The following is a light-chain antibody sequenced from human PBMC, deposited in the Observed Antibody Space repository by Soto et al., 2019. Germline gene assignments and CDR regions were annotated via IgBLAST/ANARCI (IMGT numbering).Light chain of an antibody. J-gene: IGLJ3*02. Sequence: QLVLTQPPSASGTPGQRVSISCSGRNSNIGSNYVYWYQQLPGTAPKLLMYTNNQRPSGVPDRFSGSKSGTSASLAISGLRSEDEADYYCATWDDSLSAWVFGGGTKLTVL. CDR3: ATWDDSLSAWV. CDR2: TNN. V-gene: IGLV1-47*02. CDR1: NSNIGSNY.